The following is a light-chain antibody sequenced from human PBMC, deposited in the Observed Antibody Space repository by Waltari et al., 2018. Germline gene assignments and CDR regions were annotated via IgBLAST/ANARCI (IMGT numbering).Light chain of an antibody. CDR3: QQSNSFPQT. CDR1: QAVSSS. J-gene: IGKJ1*01. V-gene: IGKV1-12*01. CDR2: AAS. Sequence: TQSPGTLSLSPGERATLSCRASQAVSSSYLAWYQQKPGKAPKLLIYAASSLQSGVTSRFSGSGSGTDFTLTINSLQPEDFATYYCQQSNSFPQTFGQGTKVEIK.